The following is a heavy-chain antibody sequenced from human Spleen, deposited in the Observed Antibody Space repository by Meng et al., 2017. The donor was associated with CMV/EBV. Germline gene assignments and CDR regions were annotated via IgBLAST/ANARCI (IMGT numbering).Heavy chain of an antibody. D-gene: IGHD6-13*01. Sequence: QVQLQQWGAGLLKPSXTLSLTCAVYGGSFSGYYWSWIRQPPGKGLEWIGEINHSGSTNYNPSLKSRVTISVDTSKNQFSLKLSSVTAADTAVYYCARRAAGTGIDYWGQGTLVTVSS. CDR3: ARRAAGTGIDY. J-gene: IGHJ4*02. CDR1: GGSFSGYY. V-gene: IGHV4-34*01. CDR2: INHSGST.